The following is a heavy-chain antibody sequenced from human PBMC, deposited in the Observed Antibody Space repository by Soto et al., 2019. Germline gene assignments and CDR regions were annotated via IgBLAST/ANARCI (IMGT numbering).Heavy chain of an antibody. CDR2: IYYSGST. V-gene: IGHV4-4*02. CDR1: GVSISSGDW. Sequence: SETLSLTCAVSGVSISSGDWWSWVRQSPGKGLEWIGEIYYSGSTNYNPSLKSRVTISVDTSKNQFSLKLSSVTAADTAVYYCAREGLTGTIGLYYYYGMDVWGQGTTVTVSS. D-gene: IGHD1-7*01. CDR3: AREGLTGTIGLYYYYGMDV. J-gene: IGHJ6*02.